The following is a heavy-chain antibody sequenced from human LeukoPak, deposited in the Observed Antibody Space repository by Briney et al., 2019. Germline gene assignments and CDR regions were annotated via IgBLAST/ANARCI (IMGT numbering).Heavy chain of an antibody. Sequence: PSETLSLTCTVSGGSISSYYWSWIRQPPGKGLEWIGYIYYSGSTNYNPSLKSRVTISVDTSKNQFSLKLSSVTAADTAVYYCARGKYSSSWYGDYWGQGTLVTVSS. CDR3: ARGKYSSSWYGDY. CDR2: IYYSGST. J-gene: IGHJ4*02. V-gene: IGHV4-59*01. CDR1: GGSISSYY. D-gene: IGHD6-13*01.